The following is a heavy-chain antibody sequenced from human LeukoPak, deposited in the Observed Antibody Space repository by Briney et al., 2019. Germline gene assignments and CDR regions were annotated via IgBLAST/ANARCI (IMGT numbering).Heavy chain of an antibody. J-gene: IGHJ3*02. V-gene: IGHV3-23*01. CDR3: ATVLHTSMTTWAAFDT. Sequence: GGSLSLSCAASGLPFSNFAMTWVRPPPGKGLEWVSALSASGGGTFYAPSVKGCFTISRDNSKNTVSLQMNSLRAEDTALYYCATVLHTSMTTWAAFDTWGQGTMVTVSS. CDR2: LSASGGGT. CDR1: GLPFSNFA. D-gene: IGHD5-18*01.